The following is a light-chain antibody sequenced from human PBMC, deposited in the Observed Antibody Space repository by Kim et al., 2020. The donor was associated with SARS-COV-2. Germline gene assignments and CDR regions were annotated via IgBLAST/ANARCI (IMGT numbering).Light chain of an antibody. V-gene: IGLV3-1*01. J-gene: IGLJ2*01. CDR2: QDS. CDR3: QAWDSSTAV. CDR1: KLGDKY. Sequence: VSPGQTASITCSGDKLGDKYASWYQQRPGQSPLLVIYQDSKRPAGIPERFSGSNSGNTATLTITGTQAMDEADYYCQAWDSSTAVFGGGTQLTVL.